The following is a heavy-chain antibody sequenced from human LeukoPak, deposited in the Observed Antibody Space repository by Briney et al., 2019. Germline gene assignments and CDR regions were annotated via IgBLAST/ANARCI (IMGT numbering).Heavy chain of an antibody. CDR1: GFTFSSYW. V-gene: IGHV3-66*01. J-gene: IGHJ4*02. Sequence: GGSLRLSCAASGFTFSSYWMSWVRQAPWKGLEWVSVIYSGGSTYYADSVKGRFTISRDNSKNTLYLQMNSLRAEDTAVYYCARSMRWLLFDYWGQGTLVTVSS. CDR3: ARSMRWLLFDY. CDR2: IYSGGST. D-gene: IGHD5-24*01.